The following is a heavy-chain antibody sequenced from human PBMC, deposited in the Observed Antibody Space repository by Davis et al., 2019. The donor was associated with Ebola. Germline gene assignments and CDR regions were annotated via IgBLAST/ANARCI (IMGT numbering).Heavy chain of an antibody. CDR3: ARLSYSGYDYDY. V-gene: IGHV4-59*08. D-gene: IGHD5-12*01. Sequence: SETLSLTCSLSGGSISSYYWGWIRQPPGTGLEWIGYIYSSGTTSYNPSLKSRVTMSVETSKNQFSLKLTSVTAADTAVYYCARLSYSGYDYDYWGQGTLVTVSS. CDR2: IYSSGTT. CDR1: GGSISSYY. J-gene: IGHJ4*02.